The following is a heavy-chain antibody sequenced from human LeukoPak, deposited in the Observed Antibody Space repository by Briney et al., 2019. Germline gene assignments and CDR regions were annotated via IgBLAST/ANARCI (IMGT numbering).Heavy chain of an antibody. D-gene: IGHD5-18*01. V-gene: IGHV3-7*01. CDR3: ARHLSGVTGYTYGRGIDY. Sequence: GGSLRLSCAASGFTFSSYGMHWVRQAPGKGLEWVANIKKDGSEKYYVDSVKGRFTISRDSAKTSLYLQMISLRAEDTAVYYCARHLSGVTGYTYGRGIDYWGQGTLVTVSS. CDR2: IKKDGSEK. CDR1: GFTFSSYG. J-gene: IGHJ4*02.